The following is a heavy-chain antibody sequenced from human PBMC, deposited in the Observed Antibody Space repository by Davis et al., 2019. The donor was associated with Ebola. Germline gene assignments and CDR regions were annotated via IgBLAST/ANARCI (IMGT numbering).Heavy chain of an antibody. V-gene: IGHV1-8*02. CDR2: MNPDSGNT. D-gene: IGHD2-15*01. CDR1: GYTFTDYY. J-gene: IGHJ5*02. Sequence: ASVKVSCKASGYTFTDYYIHWVRQAPGQGLEWMGWMNPDSGNTGYAQKFQGRVTMTRDTSITTAYMELSSLSSDDTAVYYCTRGIARRRSGSWFDPWGQGTPVTVSS. CDR3: TRGIARRRSGSWFDP.